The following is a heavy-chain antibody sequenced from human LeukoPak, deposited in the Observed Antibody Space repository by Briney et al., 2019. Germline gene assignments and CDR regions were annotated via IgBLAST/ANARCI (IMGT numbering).Heavy chain of an antibody. V-gene: IGHV3-48*03. J-gene: IGHJ6*02. CDR2: ISRSGTAT. CDR1: GFTHYGYE. CDR3: ARYCAGTCYEGRDG. D-gene: IGHD2-21*02. Sequence: GGSLRLPCAACGFTHYGYEKHGLRQAPGKGLEWISYISRSGTATLYADSVKGRFTISRDNAKNSLYLLMNSLEAEDTAVYHCARYCAGTCYEGRDGWGHGTMVTVPS.